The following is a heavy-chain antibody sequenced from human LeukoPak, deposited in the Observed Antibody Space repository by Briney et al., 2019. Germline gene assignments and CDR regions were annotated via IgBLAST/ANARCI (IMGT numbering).Heavy chain of an antibody. CDR2: TNHSGST. J-gene: IGHJ6*02. CDR3: ARDPYGSGSYAPSYYYYGMDV. CDR1: GGSFSGYY. D-gene: IGHD3-10*01. V-gene: IGHV4-34*01. Sequence: SETLSLTCAVYGGSFSGYYWSWIRQPPGKGLEWIGETNHSGSTNYNPSLKSRVTISVDTSKNQFSLKLSSVTAADTAVYYCARDPYGSGSYAPSYYYYGMDVWGQGTTVTVSS.